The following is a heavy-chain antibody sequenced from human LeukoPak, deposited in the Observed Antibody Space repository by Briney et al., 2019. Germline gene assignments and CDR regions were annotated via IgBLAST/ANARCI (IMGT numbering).Heavy chain of an antibody. D-gene: IGHD6-19*01. V-gene: IGHV4-4*07. CDR3: ARIPSVFKDSAWYAAWIDP. CDR2: THVTGNT. CDR1: GGSMNNYY. Sequence: SETLSLTCTVSGGSMNNYYWSWIRQPAGKALEWIGRTHVTGNTNYTPSLTSRVTMSLDTSKNQFSLKLSSVTAADTAVYYCARIPSVFKDSAWYAAWIDPWGPGILVTVSS. J-gene: IGHJ5*02.